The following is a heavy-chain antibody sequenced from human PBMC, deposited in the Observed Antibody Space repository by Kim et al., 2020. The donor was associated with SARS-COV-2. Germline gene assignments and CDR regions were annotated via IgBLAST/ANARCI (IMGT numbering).Heavy chain of an antibody. CDR2: IYYSGST. Sequence: SETLSLTCTVSGGSISSGGYYWSWIRQHPGKGLEWIGYIYYSGSTYYNPSLKSRGTIAVDTSKNQFSLKLSSVTAADTAVYYCATYYYDSSGYYLTGAFDIWGQGTMVAVSS. CDR3: ATYYYDSSGYYLTGAFDI. D-gene: IGHD3-22*01. CDR1: GGSISSGGYY. J-gene: IGHJ3*02. V-gene: IGHV4-31*03.